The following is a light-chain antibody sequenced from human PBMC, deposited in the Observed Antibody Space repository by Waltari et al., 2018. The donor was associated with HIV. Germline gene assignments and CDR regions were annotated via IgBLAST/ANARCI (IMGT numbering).Light chain of an antibody. J-gene: IGKJ4*01. Sequence: EIVMTQTPLSLSVTPGQPASISCKSSQSLLHGDGKTYLYWYLQKPGQYPQLLIYEVSKRFSGVPDRFNGSGSGTNFTLNIGRLEAEDVGIYFCLQTKELTPATFGGGTKVEIK. CDR3: LQTKELTPAT. CDR1: QSLLHGDGKTY. V-gene: IGKV2D-29*02. CDR2: EVS.